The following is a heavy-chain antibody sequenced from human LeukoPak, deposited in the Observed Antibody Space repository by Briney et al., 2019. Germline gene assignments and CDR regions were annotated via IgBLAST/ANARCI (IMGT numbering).Heavy chain of an antibody. CDR2: IYYSGST. D-gene: IGHD1-26*01. Sequence: SETLSLTCTVSGGSISSYYWSWIRQPPGKGLEWIGSIYYSGSTNYNPSLKSRVTISVDTSKNQFSLKLSSVTAADTAVYFCARPNNQGPTTPYGYWGQGTLVTVSS. CDR3: ARPNNQGPTTPYGY. J-gene: IGHJ4*02. V-gene: IGHV4-59*08. CDR1: GGSISSYY.